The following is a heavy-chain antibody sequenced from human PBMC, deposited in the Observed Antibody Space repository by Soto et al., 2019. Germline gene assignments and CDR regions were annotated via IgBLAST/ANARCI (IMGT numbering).Heavy chain of an antibody. J-gene: IGHJ5*02. V-gene: IGHV1-69*12. CDR1: GGTFSDSA. CDR3: PRDGELRSDFWSGPLGGGWFDP. Sequence: QVQLVQSGAEVRKPGSSVKVSCKASGGTFSDSAITWVRQAPGQGLAWVGGIIPIFGSTSYAQKLQGRGTIPADESTGTAYMELSSLTSEDTAVYYCPRDGELRSDFWSGPLGGGWFDPWGQGALVTVSS. CDR2: IIPIFGST. D-gene: IGHD3-3*01.